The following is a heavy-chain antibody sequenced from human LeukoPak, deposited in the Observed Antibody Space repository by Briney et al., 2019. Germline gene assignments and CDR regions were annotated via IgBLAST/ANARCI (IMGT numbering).Heavy chain of an antibody. CDR1: GFTFSSYG. CDR3: ARGNFYSGSGSSPLDY. Sequence: PGGSLRLSCAASGFTFSSYGMHWVRQAPGKGLEWVAVISYDGSNKYYADSVKGRFTISRDNAKNTLFLQMNSLGAEDSAVYYCARGNFYSGSGSSPLDYWGQGTLVTVSS. CDR2: ISYDGSNK. D-gene: IGHD3-10*01. J-gene: IGHJ4*02. V-gene: IGHV3-30*03.